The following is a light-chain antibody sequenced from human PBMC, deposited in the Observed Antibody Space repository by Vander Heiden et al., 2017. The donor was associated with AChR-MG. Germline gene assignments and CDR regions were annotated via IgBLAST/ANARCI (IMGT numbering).Light chain of an antibody. V-gene: IGKV1-39*01. CDR3: QQSYSHPPT. CDR2: AAS. CDR1: QTIDSH. Sequence: IHMTPSPSSLSASVRDSVTITCRPSQTIDSHLNWYQQTPGKAPRLLIYAASFLQSGVPSRFSGSGSGTEFRRTITDLQPEDFATYYCQQSYSHPPTFGLGTRLEI. J-gene: IGKJ2*01.